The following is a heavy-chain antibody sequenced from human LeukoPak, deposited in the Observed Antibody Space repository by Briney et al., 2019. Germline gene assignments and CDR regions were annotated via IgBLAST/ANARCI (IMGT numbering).Heavy chain of an antibody. CDR3: ASTYYGDYCHY. CDR2: ISAYNGNT. V-gene: IGHV1-18*01. J-gene: IGHJ4*02. D-gene: IGHD4-17*01. CDR1: GGTFISYA. Sequence: GASVKVSCKASGGTFISYAISWVRQAPGQGLEWMGWISAYNGNTNYAQKLQGRVTMTTDTSTSTAYMELRSLRSDDTAVYYCASTYYGDYCHYWGQGTLVTVSS.